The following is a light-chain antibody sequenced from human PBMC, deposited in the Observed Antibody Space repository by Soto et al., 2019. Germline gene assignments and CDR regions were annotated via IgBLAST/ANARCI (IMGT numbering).Light chain of an antibody. Sequence: LLTQSPATLSLSPGERVTLSCRASQPISSYLAWYQQKPGQPSRLLIYDASNRATGTPTRFSGSGSGTDFTLTISSLEPEDFALYFCQQRSNWPPTFGGGTRLEI. V-gene: IGKV3-11*01. J-gene: IGKJ4*01. CDR2: DAS. CDR3: QQRSNWPPT. CDR1: QPISSY.